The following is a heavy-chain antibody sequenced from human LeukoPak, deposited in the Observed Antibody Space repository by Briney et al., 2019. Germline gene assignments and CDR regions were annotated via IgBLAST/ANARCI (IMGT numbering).Heavy chain of an antibody. CDR1: GGTFGSYA. CDR2: IIPIFGTA. J-gene: IGHJ3*02. Sequence: ASVKVSCKASGGTFGSYAISWVRQAPGQGLEWMGGIIPIFGTANYAQKFQGRVTITADESTSTAYMELSSLRSEDMAVYYCAREEGYYYDSSGYYDAFDIWGQGTMVTVSS. CDR3: AREEGYYYDSSGYYDAFDI. V-gene: IGHV1-69*01. D-gene: IGHD3-22*01.